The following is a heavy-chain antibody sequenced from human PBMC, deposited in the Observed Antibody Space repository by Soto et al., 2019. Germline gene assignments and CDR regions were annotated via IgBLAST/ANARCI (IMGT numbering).Heavy chain of an antibody. Sequence: QVQLVESGGGVVQPGRSLRLSCVASGMIFSSYGIHWVRQAPGKGLEWVAVISYDGSNQYYADSVKGRFTISKDNSKNTVYLQMNSLRVEDTAVYYCARDGEVGIGKWFCGVWGRGTLVSVSS. V-gene: IGHV3-33*05. CDR2: ISYDGSNQ. CDR3: ARDGEVGIGKWFCGV. J-gene: IGHJ2*01. D-gene: IGHD2-21*01. CDR1: GMIFSSYG.